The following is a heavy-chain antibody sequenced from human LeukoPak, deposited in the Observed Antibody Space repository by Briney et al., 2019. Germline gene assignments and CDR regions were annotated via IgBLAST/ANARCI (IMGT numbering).Heavy chain of an antibody. CDR2: IRYDGSNK. CDR3: ARASLRYFDWLDAFDI. CDR1: GFSFSSYG. J-gene: IGHJ3*02. Sequence: GGSLRLSCAASGFSFSSYGMHWVRQAPGKGLEWVAFIRYDGSNKYYADSVKGRFTISRDNSKNTLYLQMNSLRAEDTAVYYCARASLRYFDWLDAFDIWGQGTMVTVSS. V-gene: IGHV3-30*02. D-gene: IGHD3-9*01.